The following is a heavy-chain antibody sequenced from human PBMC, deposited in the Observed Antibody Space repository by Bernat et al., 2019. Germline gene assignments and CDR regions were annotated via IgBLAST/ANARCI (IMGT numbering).Heavy chain of an antibody. D-gene: IGHD4-17*01. CDR1: VGSISSSSYY. CDR3: ARQHYVDYVMQYFQH. CDR2: IYYSGST. V-gene: IGHV4-39*01. J-gene: IGHJ1*01. Sequence: QLQLQESGPGLVKPSETLSLICTVSVGSISSSSYYWGWIRQPPGKGLEWIGSIYYSGSTYYTQSLKSRVTISVDTSENNFSLKLSSVTAADTAVYYCARQHYVDYVMQYFQHWGQGTLVTVSS.